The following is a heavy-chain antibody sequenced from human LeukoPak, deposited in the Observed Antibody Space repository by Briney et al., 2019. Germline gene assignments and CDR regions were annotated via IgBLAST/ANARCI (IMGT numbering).Heavy chain of an antibody. Sequence: PGGSLRLSCAPSGFTFTSYTMTWVRQAPGKGLEWVSGISDSGGSTHYADSVKGRFTISRDNSKNTLYLHMNSLRLEDTAVYWCAKTLWGLTLLSSDYWGQGTLVTVSS. V-gene: IGHV3-23*01. CDR1: GFTFTSYT. CDR3: AKTLWGLTLLSSDY. J-gene: IGHJ4*02. CDR2: ISDSGGST. D-gene: IGHD3-16*01.